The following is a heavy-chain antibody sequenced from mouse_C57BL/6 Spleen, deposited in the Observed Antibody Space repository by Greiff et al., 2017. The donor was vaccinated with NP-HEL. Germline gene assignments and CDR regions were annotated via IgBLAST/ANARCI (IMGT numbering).Heavy chain of an antibody. J-gene: IGHJ1*03. CDR2: IWRGGST. Sequence: QVQLQQSGPGLVQPSQSLSITCTVSGFSLTSYGVHWVRQSPGKGLEWLGVIWRGGSTDYNAAFMSRLSITKDNSKSQVFFKMNSRQADDTALYYCANIYGNYWYFDVWGTGTTVTVSS. V-gene: IGHV2-5*01. D-gene: IGHD2-1*01. CDR3: ANIYGNYWYFDV. CDR1: GFSLTSYG.